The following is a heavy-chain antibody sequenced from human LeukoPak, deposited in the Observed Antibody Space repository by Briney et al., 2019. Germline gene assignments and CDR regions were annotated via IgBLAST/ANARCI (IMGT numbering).Heavy chain of an antibody. D-gene: IGHD3-22*01. J-gene: IGHJ6*03. CDR1: GGTFSSYA. V-gene: IGHV1-69*06. CDR3: ARGGYDSSGYSHYYYYYYMDV. CDR2: IIPIFGTA. Sequence: ASVKVSCKASGGTFSSYAISWVRQAPGQGLEWMGGIIPIFGTANYAQKFQGRVTITADKSTSTAYMELSSLRSEDTAVYYCARGGYDSSGYSHYYYYYYMDVWGKGTTVTVSS.